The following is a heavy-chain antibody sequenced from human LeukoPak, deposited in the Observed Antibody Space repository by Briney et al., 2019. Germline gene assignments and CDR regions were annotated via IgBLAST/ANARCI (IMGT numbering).Heavy chain of an antibody. D-gene: IGHD3-9*01. Sequence: GGSLRLSCAASGFTFSDSYMSWNRQAPGQWLEWVSYLSSSGSIISYADSVKGRFTISRDNAKNSLYLQMNSLRAEDTVFFFKQKTAYEILTGYYNVFNYWGQGTLVTVSS. V-gene: IGHV3-11*04. CDR2: LSSSGSII. J-gene: IGHJ4*02. CDR1: GFTFSDSY. CDR3: QKTAYEILTGYYNVFNY.